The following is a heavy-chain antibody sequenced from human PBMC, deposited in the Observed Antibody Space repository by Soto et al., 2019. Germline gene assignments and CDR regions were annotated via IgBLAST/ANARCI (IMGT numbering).Heavy chain of an antibody. CDR3: AREVGGGYSSGWLGYYYGMDV. CDR2: ISYDGSNK. J-gene: IGHJ6*02. V-gene: IGHV3-30-3*01. CDR1: GFTFSSYA. Sequence: QVQLVESGGGVVQPGRSLRLSCAASGFTFSSYAMHWVRQAPGKGLEWVAVISYDGSNKYYADSVKGRFTISRDNSKNTLYLQMNSLRAEDTAVYYCAREVGGGYSSGWLGYYYGMDVWGQGTTVTVSS. D-gene: IGHD6-19*01.